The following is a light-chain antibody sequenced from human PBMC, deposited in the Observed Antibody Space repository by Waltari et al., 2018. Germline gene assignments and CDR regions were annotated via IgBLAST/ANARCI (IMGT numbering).Light chain of an antibody. CDR1: RYLTKY. Sequence: DVQMTQSSSSLSASVGDSVPITCQASRYLTKYLNWYQQKPGKAPKLLIYDASNLETGVPSRFSGSGSGTDFTFTISSLQPEDVATYYCQQHDNLPITFGRGTRLEIK. CDR2: DAS. J-gene: IGKJ5*01. CDR3: QQHDNLPIT. V-gene: IGKV1-33*01.